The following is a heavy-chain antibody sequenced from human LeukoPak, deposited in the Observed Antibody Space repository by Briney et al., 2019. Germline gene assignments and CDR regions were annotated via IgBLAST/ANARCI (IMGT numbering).Heavy chain of an antibody. CDR3: ARDTAAGTKFGDAFDI. Sequence: GGSLRLSCAASGFTFSSYWMSWVRQAPGKGLEWVVNIKQDGSEKYYVDSVKGRFTISRDNAKNSLYLQMNSLRAEDTAVYYCARDTAAGTKFGDAFDIWGHGTMVTVSS. V-gene: IGHV3-7*01. CDR2: IKQDGSEK. J-gene: IGHJ3*02. D-gene: IGHD6-13*01. CDR1: GFTFSSYW.